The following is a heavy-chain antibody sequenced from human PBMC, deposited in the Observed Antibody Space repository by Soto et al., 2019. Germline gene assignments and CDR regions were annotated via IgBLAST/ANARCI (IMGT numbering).Heavy chain of an antibody. J-gene: IGHJ3*02. CDR3: ARRNDAFDI. D-gene: IGHD1-1*01. CDR1: GGSFSGYY. V-gene: IGHV4-34*01. Sequence: SETLSLTCAVYGGSFSGYYWSWIRQPPGKGLEWIGEINHSGSTNYNPSLKSRVTISVDTSKNQFSLKLSSVTAADTAVYYCARRNDAFDIWGQGTIVTVSS. CDR2: INHSGST.